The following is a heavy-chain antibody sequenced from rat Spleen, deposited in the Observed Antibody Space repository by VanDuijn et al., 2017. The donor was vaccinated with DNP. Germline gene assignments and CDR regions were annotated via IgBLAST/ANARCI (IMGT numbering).Heavy chain of an antibody. CDR1: GFTFSDYG. V-gene: IGHV5-22*01. J-gene: IGHJ2*01. CDR3: VRPDYEDGSYPLY. D-gene: IGHD1-12*02. Sequence: EVQLVESGGGLVQPGRSMKLSCAASGFTFSDYGMAWVLQTPTKGLEWVASISSDGSLAYYRDSVKGRSTISRDNAKTTLYLQMNSLRSEDMATYEWVRPDYEDGSYPLYWGEGVMVT. CDR2: ISSDGSLA.